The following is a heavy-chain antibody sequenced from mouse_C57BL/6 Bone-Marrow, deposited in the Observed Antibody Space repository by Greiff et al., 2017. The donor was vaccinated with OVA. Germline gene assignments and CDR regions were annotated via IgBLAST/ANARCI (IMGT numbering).Heavy chain of an antibody. V-gene: IGHV1-54*01. CDR2: INPGSGGT. CDR3: ARAYYAMDY. CDR1: GYAFTNYL. Sequence: QVQLQQSGAELVRPGTSVKVSCKASGYAFTNYLIEWVKQRPGQGLEWIGVINPGSGGTNYNEKFKGKATLTADKSSSTAYMQLSSLTSEDSAVYFFARAYYAMDYWGQGTSVTVSS. J-gene: IGHJ4*01. D-gene: IGHD3-1*01.